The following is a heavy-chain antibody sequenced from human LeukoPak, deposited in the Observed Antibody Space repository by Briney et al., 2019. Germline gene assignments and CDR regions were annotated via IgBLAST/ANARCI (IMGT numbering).Heavy chain of an antibody. D-gene: IGHD6-13*01. CDR3: ARARYSSSWYYYYYYMDV. CDR1: GFTFINYS. CDR2: ISTNSAFI. Sequence: GGSLRLSCTASGFTFINYSMNWVRQAPGKGLEWVSSISTNSAFIYYADSVRGRFTISRDNAKNSLYLQMTSLRAEDTAVYYCARARYSSSWYYYYYYMDVWGKGTTVTVSS. V-gene: IGHV3-21*01. J-gene: IGHJ6*03.